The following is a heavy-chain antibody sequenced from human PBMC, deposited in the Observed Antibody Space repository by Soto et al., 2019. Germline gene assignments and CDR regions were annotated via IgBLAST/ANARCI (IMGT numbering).Heavy chain of an antibody. V-gene: IGHV1-8*01. CDR1: GSTFTSYD. Sequence: ASVNVSCKASGSTFTSYDINWVRQATGQGLEWMGWMNPNSGNTGYAQKFQGRVTMTRNTSISTAYMELSSLRSEDTAVYYCARAVVVVAAQYGMDVWGKGTTVTVFS. J-gene: IGHJ6*04. CDR3: ARAVVVVAAQYGMDV. D-gene: IGHD2-15*01. CDR2: MNPNSGNT.